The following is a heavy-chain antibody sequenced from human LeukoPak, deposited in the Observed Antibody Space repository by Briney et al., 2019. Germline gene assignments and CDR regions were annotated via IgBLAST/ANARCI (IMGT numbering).Heavy chain of an antibody. V-gene: IGHV3-66*03. J-gene: IGHJ5*02. D-gene: IGHD3-10*01. Sequence: GGSLRLSCAASGFSVSSTSMRWVRQAPGKGLEWVSLIYTSGSTFYADSVMGRFTISRDNSKNTLFLQMNSLRAEDSAVYYCTRDRAGTQSWVEFDLWGQGTLVTVSS. CDR1: GFSVSSTS. CDR2: IYTSGST. CDR3: TRDRAGTQSWVEFDL.